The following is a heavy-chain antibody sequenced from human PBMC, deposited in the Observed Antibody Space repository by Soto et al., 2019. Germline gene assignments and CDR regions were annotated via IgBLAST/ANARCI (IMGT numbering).Heavy chain of an antibody. D-gene: IGHD2-15*01. CDR1: GLPFGSYA. J-gene: IGHJ5*02. CDR3: AKDRGGYPQNWFDP. CDR2: ISGSGGST. Sequence: EVQLLESGGGLVQPGGSWRPPCAPPGLPFGSYAMSWVRQAPGKGLEWVSAISGSGGSTYYADSVKGRFTISRDNSKNTLYLQMNSLRAEDTAVYYCAKDRGGYPQNWFDPWGQGTLVTVSS. V-gene: IGHV3-23*01.